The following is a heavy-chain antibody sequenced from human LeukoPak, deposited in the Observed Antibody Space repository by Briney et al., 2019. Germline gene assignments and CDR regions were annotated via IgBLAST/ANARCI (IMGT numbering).Heavy chain of an antibody. V-gene: IGHV5-51*01. CDR3: ARQESEMTTPANRYFDL. D-gene: IGHD5-24*01. J-gene: IGHJ4*02. CDR2: IFPDDSDT. CDR1: GYNFAHDW. Sequence: PEESLKISCKGSGYNFAHDWIGWVRQMPGKGLEWMGIIFPDDSDTIYSPSFQGQVTISADKSINTAYLQWSNLKASDSAIYYCARQESEMTTPANRYFDLWGQGTLITVSS.